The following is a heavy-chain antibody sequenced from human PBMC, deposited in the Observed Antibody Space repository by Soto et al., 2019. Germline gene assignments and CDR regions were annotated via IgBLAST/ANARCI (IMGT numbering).Heavy chain of an antibody. CDR1: CDSIISFY. CDR2: VYYTGST. D-gene: IGHD3-22*01. V-gene: IGHV4-59*01. CDR3: ARGRTVRNYADDSSDYFYFFDY. Sequence: PSETLSLTCTFSCDSIISFYWGWMRQSPGKELEWIGYVYYTGSTNYNPSLKSRVTISVDRSKNQFSLKLTSANAADTAVYYCARGRTVRNYADDSSDYFYFFDYWGQGTQVTVSS. J-gene: IGHJ4*02.